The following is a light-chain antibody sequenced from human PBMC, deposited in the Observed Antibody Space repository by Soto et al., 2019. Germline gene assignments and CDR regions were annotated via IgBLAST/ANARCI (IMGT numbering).Light chain of an antibody. J-gene: IGLJ3*02. CDR3: QSTDSIASYWV. V-gene: IGLV3-25*03. CDR2: KDS. CDR1: ALSKQY. Sequence: SYELTQPPSVSVSPGQTARITCSGDALSKQYVYWYQQKAGQAPVLLIYKDSERPSGIPERISGSSSGTIVTLTISGVQAEDEADYYCQSTDSIASYWVFGGGTKLTVL.